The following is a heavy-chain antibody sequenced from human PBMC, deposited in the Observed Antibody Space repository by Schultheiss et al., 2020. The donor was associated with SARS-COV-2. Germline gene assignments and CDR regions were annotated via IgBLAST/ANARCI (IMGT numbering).Heavy chain of an antibody. J-gene: IGHJ4*02. V-gene: IGHV4-31*03. D-gene: IGHD1-26*01. Sequence: SQTLSLTCTVSGGSISSSSYYWGWIRQPPGKGLEWIGYIYDSGSTYYNPSLESRLTISLDTSKNQFSLSLSSVTAADTAVYYCARGDVGATRHFDYWGQGILVTVSS. CDR3: ARGDVGATRHFDY. CDR2: IYDSGST. CDR1: GGSISSSSYY.